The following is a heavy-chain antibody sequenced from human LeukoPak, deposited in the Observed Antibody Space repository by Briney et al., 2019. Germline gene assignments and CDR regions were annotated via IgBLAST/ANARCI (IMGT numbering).Heavy chain of an antibody. Sequence: TSETLSLTCSVSGDSISSGDYYWSWLRQPAGKGLEWIGRISSSGSTNYNPSLKSRVTITVDTSKNQFSLKLSSVTAADTAVYFCARGPYSYDSSGAFDIRGQGTMVTVSS. J-gene: IGHJ3*02. D-gene: IGHD3-22*01. CDR2: ISSSGST. V-gene: IGHV4-61*02. CDR3: ARGPYSYDSSGAFDI. CDR1: GDSISSGDYY.